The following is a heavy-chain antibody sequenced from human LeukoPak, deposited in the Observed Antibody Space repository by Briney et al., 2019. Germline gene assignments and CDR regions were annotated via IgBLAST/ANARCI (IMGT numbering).Heavy chain of an antibody. D-gene: IGHD4-17*01. CDR1: GGTFSGYA. CDR2: LIPLFGTT. J-gene: IGHJ6*03. V-gene: IGHV1-69*05. CDR3: AGGDPFNYYMDV. Sequence: GASVKGSCKASGGTFSGYAISWVRQAPGQGIEWMGGLIPLFGTTNCTRRFQGRITISTDESTTTAYMELSGLTFEDTAVYYCAGGDPFNYYMDVWGRGTTVSV.